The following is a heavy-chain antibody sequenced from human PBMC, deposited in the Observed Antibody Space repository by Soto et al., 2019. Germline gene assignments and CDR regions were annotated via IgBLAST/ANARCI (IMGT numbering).Heavy chain of an antibody. CDR1: GYTFTSYG. CDR2: ISAYNGNT. V-gene: IGHV1-18*01. D-gene: IGHD1-26*01. J-gene: IGHJ4*02. CDR3: ARDLIVGATPAYYFDF. Sequence: QVQLVQSGAEVKKPGASVKVSCKASGYTFTSYGISWVRQAPVQGLEWRGWISAYNGNTNYAQKLQGRVTMTTDTSTSTAYMELRSMRSDDTAVYYCARDLIVGATPAYYFDFWGQGTLVTVSS.